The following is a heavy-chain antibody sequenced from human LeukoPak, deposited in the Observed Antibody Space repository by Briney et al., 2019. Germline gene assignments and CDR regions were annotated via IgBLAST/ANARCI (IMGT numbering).Heavy chain of an antibody. CDR2: ISSSGSTI. CDR1: GFTFSSYE. Sequence: GGSLRLSCAASGFTFSSYEMNWVRQAPGKGLEWASYISSSGSTIYYADSVKGRFTISRDNAKNSLYLQMNSLRAEDTAVYYCARGYYYDSSGYYYLPDIWGQGTMVTVSS. CDR3: ARGYYYDSSGYYYLPDI. J-gene: IGHJ3*02. V-gene: IGHV3-48*03. D-gene: IGHD3-22*01.